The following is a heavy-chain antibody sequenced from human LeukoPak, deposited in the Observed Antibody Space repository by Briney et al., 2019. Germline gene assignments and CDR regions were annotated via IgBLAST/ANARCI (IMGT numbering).Heavy chain of an antibody. CDR3: ARQVRDGSGSYHFDY. CDR1: GYSISSGYY. D-gene: IGHD3-10*01. CDR2: IYHSGST. Sequence: SETLSLTCTVSGYSISSGYYWGWIRQPPGKGLEWIGSIYHSGSTYYNPSLKSRVTISVDKSKNQFSLKLSSVTAADTAVYYCARQVRDGSGSYHFDYWGQGTLVTVSS. V-gene: IGHV4-38-2*02. J-gene: IGHJ4*02.